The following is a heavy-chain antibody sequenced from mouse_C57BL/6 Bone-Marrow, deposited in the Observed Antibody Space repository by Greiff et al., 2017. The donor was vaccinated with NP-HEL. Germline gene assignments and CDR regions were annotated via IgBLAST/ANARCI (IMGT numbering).Heavy chain of an antibody. CDR3: ARTTMVTTYFDY. V-gene: IGHV14-2*01. J-gene: IGHJ2*01. Sequence: EVKLVESGAELVKPGASVKLSCTASGFNIKDYYMHWVKQRTEQGLEWIGRIDPEDGETKYAPKFQGKATITADTSSNTAYLQLSSLTSEDTAVYYCARTTMVTTYFDYWGQGTTLTVSS. CDR1: GFNIKDYY. D-gene: IGHD2-2*01. CDR2: IDPEDGET.